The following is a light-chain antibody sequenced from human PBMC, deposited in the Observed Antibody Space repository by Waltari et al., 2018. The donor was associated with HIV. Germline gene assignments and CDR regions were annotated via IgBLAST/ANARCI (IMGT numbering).Light chain of an antibody. V-gene: IGKV1-39*01. CDR3: QQTYSSPVT. CDR1: QTISSY. J-gene: IGKJ2*01. Sequence: DIQMTQSPSSLSASVGHRVTITCRASQTISSYLNWYQQKPGKVPKLLIYSASSLRSGVPSRFSGSGSGTDFTLTISSLQPEDFATYYCQQTYSSPVTFGQGTKLAIK. CDR2: SAS.